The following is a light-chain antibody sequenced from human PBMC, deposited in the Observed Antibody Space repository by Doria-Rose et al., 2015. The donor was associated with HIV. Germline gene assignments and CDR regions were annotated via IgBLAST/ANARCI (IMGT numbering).Light chain of an antibody. J-gene: IGKJ1*01. CDR3: HQYGTSWT. CDR1: QSFSSTY. Sequence: DIVMTQSPGTLSLSPGESSTLSCMASQSFSSTYLAWYQQKPSQATSLLIYDVSSSATGITDRFSDSGSGTDFTLTITRLEPEDFALYYCHQYGTSWTFGQGTKVEI. V-gene: IGKV3-20*01. CDR2: DVS.